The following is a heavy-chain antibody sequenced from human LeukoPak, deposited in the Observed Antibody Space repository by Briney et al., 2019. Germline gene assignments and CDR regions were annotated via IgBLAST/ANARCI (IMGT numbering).Heavy chain of an antibody. Sequence: ASVKVSCKASGYTFTSYYMHWVRQAPGQGLEWMGIINPSGGSTSYAQKFQGRVTMTRDTSTSTVYMELSSLRSEDTAVYYCARELTTLSSYYYYGMDDWGQGTTVTVSS. J-gene: IGHJ6*02. CDR1: GYTFTSYY. D-gene: IGHD2/OR15-2a*01. CDR3: ARELTTLSSYYYYGMDD. CDR2: INPSGGST. V-gene: IGHV1-46*01.